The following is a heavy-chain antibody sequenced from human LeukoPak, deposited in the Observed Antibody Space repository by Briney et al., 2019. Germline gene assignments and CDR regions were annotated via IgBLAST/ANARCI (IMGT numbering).Heavy chain of an antibody. J-gene: IGHJ4*02. D-gene: IGHD7-27*01. CDR3: ARDGDGPFDY. CDR2: ISSSSGYI. CDR1: GFTFSSYS. Sequence: GGSLRLSCAASGFTFSSYSMNWVRQAPGKGLEWVSSISSSSGYIYYADSVKGRFTISRDNAKNSLYLQMNSLRAEDTAVYYCARDGDGPFDYWGQGTLVTVSS. V-gene: IGHV3-21*01.